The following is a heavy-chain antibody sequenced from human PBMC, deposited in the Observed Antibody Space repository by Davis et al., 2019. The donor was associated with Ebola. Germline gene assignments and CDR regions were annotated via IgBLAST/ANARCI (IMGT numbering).Heavy chain of an antibody. CDR3: ARGVDSGWAYYYYGMDV. J-gene: IGHJ6*02. CDR1: GFTFSSYG. V-gene: IGHV3-33*01. CDR2: IWYDGSNK. D-gene: IGHD6-19*01. Sequence: PGGSLRLSCAASGFTFSSYGMHWVRQAPGKGLEWVAVIWYDGSNKYYADSVKGRFTISRDNSKNTLYLQMTSLRAEDTAVYYCARGVDSGWAYYYYGMDVWGQGTTVTVSS.